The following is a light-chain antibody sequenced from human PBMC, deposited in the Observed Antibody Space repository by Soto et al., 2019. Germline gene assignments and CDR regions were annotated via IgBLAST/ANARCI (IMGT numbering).Light chain of an antibody. CDR2: GTS. V-gene: IGKV3-20*01. Sequence: IVLTQSPGTLSLSPGERATFSCRTSQTINTEFLAWYQQRPGLAPRLLIHGTSNRATGIPARFSGSGSGTDFTLTISALEPEDFAVYYCQRYGSSPLYAFGQGTKLEI. CDR1: QTINTEF. CDR3: QRYGSSPLYA. J-gene: IGKJ2*01.